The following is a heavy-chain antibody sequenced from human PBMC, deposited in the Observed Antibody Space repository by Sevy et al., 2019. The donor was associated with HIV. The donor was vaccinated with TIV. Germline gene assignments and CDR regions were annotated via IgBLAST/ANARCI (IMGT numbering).Heavy chain of an antibody. CDR3: ARAHSSSWYSDDWYFDL. D-gene: IGHD6-13*01. Sequence: GGSLRLSCAASGFTFSSYAMHWVRQAPGKGLEWVAVISYDGSNKYYADSVKGRFTISRDNSKNTLYLQMNSLRAEDTAVYYCARAHSSSWYSDDWYFDLWGRGTLVTVSS. V-gene: IGHV3-30-3*01. CDR2: ISYDGSNK. J-gene: IGHJ2*01. CDR1: GFTFSSYA.